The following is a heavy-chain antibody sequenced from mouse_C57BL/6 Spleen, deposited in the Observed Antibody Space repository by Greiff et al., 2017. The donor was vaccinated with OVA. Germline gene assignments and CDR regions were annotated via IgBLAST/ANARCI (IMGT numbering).Heavy chain of an antibody. CDR1: GYAFSSSW. J-gene: IGHJ2*01. CDR3: ARPDYGSDFDY. CDR2: IYPGDGDT. V-gene: IGHV1-82*01. D-gene: IGHD1-1*01. Sequence: VQLQQSGPELVKPGASVKISCKASGYAFSSSWMNWVKQRPGKGLEWIGRIYPGDGDTNYNGKFKGKATLTADKSSSTAYMQLSSLTSEDSAVYFCARPDYGSDFDYWGQGTTLTVSS.